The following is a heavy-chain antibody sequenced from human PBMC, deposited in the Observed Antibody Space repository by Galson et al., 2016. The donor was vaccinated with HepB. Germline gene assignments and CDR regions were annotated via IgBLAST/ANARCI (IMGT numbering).Heavy chain of an antibody. CDR2: ITSSSDYI. J-gene: IGHJ6*02. Sequence: SLRLSCAASGFTFTSCSMNWVRQAPGRGLGWVSSITSSSDYIYYSDSVRGRVTISRDNARNSLYLQMNNLRAEDTAVYYCARGGGIYYSMDVWGQGTAVVVS. D-gene: IGHD3-16*01. CDR3: ARGGGIYYSMDV. CDR1: GFTFTSCS. V-gene: IGHV3-21*01.